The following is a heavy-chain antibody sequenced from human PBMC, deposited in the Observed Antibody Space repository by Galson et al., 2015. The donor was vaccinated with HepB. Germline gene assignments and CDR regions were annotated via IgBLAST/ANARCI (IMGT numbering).Heavy chain of an antibody. V-gene: IGHV3-7*03. D-gene: IGHD3-10*01. CDR1: GFTSSSYW. J-gene: IGHJ4*02. CDR3: ADPPSGF. CDR2: ISQDGSKT. Sequence: SVSLSCATSGFTSSSYWMTWFRQAPGKGLERMASISQDGSKTFYVDSVEGQFTISRDNAKNSLYLQMNSLRVEDRAVYYCADPPSGFWGQGTPVTVSS.